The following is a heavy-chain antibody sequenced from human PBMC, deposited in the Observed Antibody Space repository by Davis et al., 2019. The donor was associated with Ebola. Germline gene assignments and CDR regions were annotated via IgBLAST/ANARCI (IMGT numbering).Heavy chain of an antibody. Sequence: PGGSLRLSCTVSGGSISSYYWSWIRQPAGKGLEWIGRIYTSGSTNYNPSLKSRVTMSVDTSKNQFSLKLSSVTAADTAVYYCAVYYSNYRAYWFDPWGQGTLVTVSS. J-gene: IGHJ5*02. CDR3: AVYYSNYRAYWFDP. CDR1: GGSISSYY. CDR2: IYTSGST. D-gene: IGHD4-11*01. V-gene: IGHV4-4*07.